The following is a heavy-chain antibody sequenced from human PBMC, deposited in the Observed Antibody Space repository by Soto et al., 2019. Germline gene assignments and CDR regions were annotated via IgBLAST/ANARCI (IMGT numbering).Heavy chain of an antibody. CDR2: ISAYNGNT. J-gene: IGHJ6*02. D-gene: IGHD2-2*01. CDR3: AREGTCSSTSCPTYFSFGMDV. CDR1: GYTFASYG. V-gene: IGHV1-18*01. Sequence: VQLVQSGAEVKKPGASVKVSCKASGYTFASYGISWVRQAPGQGLEWMGWISAYNGNTNYAQKLQGRVTMTTDTSTSTAYMEVRSLRSDDTAVYYCAREGTCSSTSCPTYFSFGMDVWGQGTTVTVSS.